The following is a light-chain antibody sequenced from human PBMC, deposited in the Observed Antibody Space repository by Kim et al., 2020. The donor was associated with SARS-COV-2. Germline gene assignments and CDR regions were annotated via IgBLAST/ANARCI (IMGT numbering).Light chain of an antibody. CDR3: QQGYSTPPT. V-gene: IGKV1-39*01. Sequence: ASVGDRVTITCRASQSISSYLNWYQQKPGKAPKLLIYAASSLHIGVPSRFSGSGSGTDFTLTISSLQPDDCGTYFCQQGYSTPPTFGQGTKVDIK. J-gene: IGKJ2*01. CDR2: AAS. CDR1: QSISSY.